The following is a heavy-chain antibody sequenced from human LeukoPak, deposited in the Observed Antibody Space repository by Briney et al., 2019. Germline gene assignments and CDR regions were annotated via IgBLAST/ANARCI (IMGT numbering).Heavy chain of an antibody. CDR1: GFTFSDYY. CDR2: ISSSGSTI. J-gene: IGHJ6*02. D-gene: IGHD6-6*01. CDR3: ASGSSSSGYYYGMDV. V-gene: IGHV3-11*01. Sequence: GGSLRLSCAASGFTFSDYYVSWIRQAPGKGLEWVSYISSSGSTIYYADSVKGRFTISRDNAENSLYLQMNSLRAEDTAVYYCASGSSSSGYYYGMDVWGQGTTVTVSS.